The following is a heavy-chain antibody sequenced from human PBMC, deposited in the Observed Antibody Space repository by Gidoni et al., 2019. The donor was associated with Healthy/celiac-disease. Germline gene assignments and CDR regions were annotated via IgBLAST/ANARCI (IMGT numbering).Heavy chain of an antibody. J-gene: IGHJ6*02. Sequence: QVPLVQSGSEVKKPGASVQVSCKASGSTFTGSSMHWVRQAPGQGLEWMGWINPHSGGTNYAQKFQGRVTMTRDTSISTAYMELSRLRSDDTAVYYCARDSGERWLQFVRYYYYGMDVWGQGTTVTVSS. CDR2: INPHSGGT. CDR1: GSTFTGSS. D-gene: IGHD5-12*01. V-gene: IGHV1-2*02. CDR3: ARDSGERWLQFVRYYYYGMDV.